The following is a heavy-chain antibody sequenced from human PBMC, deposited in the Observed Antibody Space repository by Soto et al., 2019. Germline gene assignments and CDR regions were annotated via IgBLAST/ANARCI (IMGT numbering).Heavy chain of an antibody. CDR1: GFTFSNHA. V-gene: IGHV3-64D*08. CDR2: ISATGDST. Sequence: GGSLRLSCSASGFTFSNHAIHWVRQAPGKGLEFASVISATGDSTDYAESVKGRFTISRDNSKNTLYLQMSSLRADDTAIYYCVKETLGMLDSWGQGTLVTVSS. CDR3: VKETLGMLDS. J-gene: IGHJ4*02. D-gene: IGHD7-27*01.